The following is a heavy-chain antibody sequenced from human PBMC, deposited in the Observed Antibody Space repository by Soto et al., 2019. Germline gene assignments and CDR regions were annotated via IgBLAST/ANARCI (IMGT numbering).Heavy chain of an antibody. J-gene: IGHJ2*01. Sequence: QVQLVQSGAEVKKPGSSVKVSCKASGGTFSSYAISWVRQAPGQGLEWMGGIIPIFGTANYAQKFQARVTITADESTSTAYRELSSLRSEDTAVYYCARGIAVAGTIDWYFDLCGRGTLVTVSS. CDR2: IIPIFGTA. V-gene: IGHV1-69*01. D-gene: IGHD6-19*01. CDR3: ARGIAVAGTIDWYFDL. CDR1: GGTFSSYA.